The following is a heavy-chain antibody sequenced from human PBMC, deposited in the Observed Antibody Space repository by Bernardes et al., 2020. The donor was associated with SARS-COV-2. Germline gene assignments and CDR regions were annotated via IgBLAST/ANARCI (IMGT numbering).Heavy chain of an antibody. V-gene: IGHV1-24*01. Sequence: ASVKVSCKVAGHTLSELYMHWVRQAPGKGLEWMGGFHVEDGETFNAQKFHGRVTMTGDTSTDTAYMELRSLRSEDTAVYYCATVWMSIFGHYFQHWGQGTLVTVSS. CDR1: GHTLSELY. CDR2: FHVEDGET. D-gene: IGHD3-3*01. J-gene: IGHJ1*01. CDR3: ATVWMSIFGHYFQH.